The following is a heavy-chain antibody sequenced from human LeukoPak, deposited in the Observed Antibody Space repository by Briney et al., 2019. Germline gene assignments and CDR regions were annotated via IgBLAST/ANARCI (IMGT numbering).Heavy chain of an antibody. D-gene: IGHD2-8*01. CDR1: GGSISSSDYY. CDR3: ARENYCTNGVCWAFDP. Sequence: SETLSLTCTVSGGSISSSDYYWGWIRQPPGKGLEWIGNIYYTGSTSYNSSLKSRVTISVDTSKNQFSLQLSSVTAADTAVYYCARENYCTNGVCWAFDPWGQGTLVTVSS. CDR2: IYYTGST. V-gene: IGHV4-39*07. J-gene: IGHJ5*02.